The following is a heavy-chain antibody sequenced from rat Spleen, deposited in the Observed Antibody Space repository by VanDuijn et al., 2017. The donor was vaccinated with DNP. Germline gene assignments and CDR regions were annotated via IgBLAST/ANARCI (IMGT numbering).Heavy chain of an antibody. CDR1: GYSITSNY. CDR2: ISYSGST. J-gene: IGHJ2*01. Sequence: EVQLQESGPGLVKPSQSLSLTCSVTGYSITSNYWAWIRKFPGNKMEWMGYISYSGSTSYNPSLKSRISITRDTSKNQFFLQLNSVTTEDTAIYFCTRGPNYGGDSDYFDYWGQGVMVTVSS. CDR3: TRGPNYGGDSDYFDY. D-gene: IGHD1-11*01. V-gene: IGHV3-1*01.